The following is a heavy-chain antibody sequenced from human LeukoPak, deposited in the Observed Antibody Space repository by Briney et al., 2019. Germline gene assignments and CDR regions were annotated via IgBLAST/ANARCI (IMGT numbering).Heavy chain of an antibody. J-gene: IGHJ4*02. D-gene: IGHD2-8*01. CDR3: ARLGYCTDGVCYTLEYYFDY. CDR1: GFTFSSYV. CDR2: ISLSGGIT. V-gene: IGHV3-23*01. Sequence: RPGGSLRLSCAASGFTFSSYVMSWVRQAPGKGLEWVSEISLSGGITHYADSVKGRFTISRDNSKNTLFLQMNSLRAEDTAVYYCARLGYCTDGVCYTLEYYFDYWGQGTLVTVSS.